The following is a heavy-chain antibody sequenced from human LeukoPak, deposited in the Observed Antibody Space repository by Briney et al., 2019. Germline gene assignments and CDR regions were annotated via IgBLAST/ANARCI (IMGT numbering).Heavy chain of an antibody. CDR1: GGSFSGDY. Sequence: ETLSLTCAVYGGSFSGDYWSWVRQAPGKGLEWVSTISGSGGSTYYADSVKGRFTISRDNSKNTLYLQMNSLRAEDTAVYYCAKDRTFDWLPNGYWGQGTLVTVSS. J-gene: IGHJ4*02. CDR3: AKDRTFDWLPNGY. D-gene: IGHD3-9*01. V-gene: IGHV3-23*01. CDR2: ISGSGGST.